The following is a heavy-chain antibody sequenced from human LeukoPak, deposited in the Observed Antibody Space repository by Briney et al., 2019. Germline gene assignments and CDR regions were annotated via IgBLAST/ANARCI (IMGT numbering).Heavy chain of an antibody. D-gene: IGHD1-26*01. J-gene: IGHJ4*02. Sequence: GGSLRLSCAASGFTFSSYSMNWVRQAPGKGLEWVSSISSSSSYIYYADSVKGRFTISRDNAKNSLYLQMNSLGAEDTAVYYCARGGWELIDYWGQGTLVTVSS. CDR1: GFTFSSYS. CDR3: ARGGWELIDY. V-gene: IGHV3-21*01. CDR2: ISSSSSYI.